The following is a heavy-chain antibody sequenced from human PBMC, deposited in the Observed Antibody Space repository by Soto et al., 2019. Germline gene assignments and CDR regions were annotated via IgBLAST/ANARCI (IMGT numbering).Heavy chain of an antibody. CDR2: MFASGSS. Sequence: QVQLQESGPGLVKPSETLSLTCAVSGDSISSPNWWSWYRQTPGTGLELIGEMFASGSSKYNPSLNGRITISLDTSKNHFSLKLTSLTAADTAIYYCAREGFDHRPDYWGQGIPVTVSS. V-gene: IGHV4-4*02. J-gene: IGHJ4*02. CDR3: AREGFDHRPDY. CDR1: GDSISSPNW.